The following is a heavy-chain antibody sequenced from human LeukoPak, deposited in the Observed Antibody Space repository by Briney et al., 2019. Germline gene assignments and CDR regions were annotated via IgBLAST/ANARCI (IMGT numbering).Heavy chain of an antibody. CDR2: IYYSGST. Sequence: PSETLSLTCAVSGGSISSYYWSWIRQPPGKGLEWIGYIYYSGSTNDNPSLKSRVTISVDTSKNQFSLKLSSVTAADTAVYYCARAVVAATFDYWGQGTLVTVSS. CDR1: GGSISSYY. J-gene: IGHJ4*02. V-gene: IGHV4-59*01. CDR3: ARAVVAATFDY. D-gene: IGHD2-15*01.